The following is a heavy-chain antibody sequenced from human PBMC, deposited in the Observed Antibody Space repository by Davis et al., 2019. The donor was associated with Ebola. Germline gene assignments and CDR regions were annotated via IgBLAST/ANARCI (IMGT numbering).Heavy chain of an antibody. D-gene: IGHD3-10*01. V-gene: IGHV3-30*18. CDR2: ISYDGSNK. Sequence: GESLKISCAASGFTFSSYGMHWVRQAPGKGLEWVAVISYDGSNKYYADSVKGRFTISRDNSKNTLYLQMNSLRAEDTAVYYCAKSLWFGELTHHNWFDPWGQGTLVTVSS. CDR1: GFTFSSYG. CDR3: AKSLWFGELTHHNWFDP. J-gene: IGHJ5*02.